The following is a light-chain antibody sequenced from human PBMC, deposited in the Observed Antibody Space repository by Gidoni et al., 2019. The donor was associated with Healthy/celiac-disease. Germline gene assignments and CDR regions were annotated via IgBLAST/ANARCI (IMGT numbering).Light chain of an antibody. Sequence: QSVLTQPPSVSGAPGQRVTISCTGSSSNIGAGYDVHWYQQLPGTAPKLLIYGHSNRPSGVPDRFSGSKSGTSASLAITGLQAEGEADYYCQSYDSSLSGSVFGGGTKLTVL. J-gene: IGLJ3*02. CDR1: SSNIGAGYD. CDR2: GHS. V-gene: IGLV1-40*01. CDR3: QSYDSSLSGSV.